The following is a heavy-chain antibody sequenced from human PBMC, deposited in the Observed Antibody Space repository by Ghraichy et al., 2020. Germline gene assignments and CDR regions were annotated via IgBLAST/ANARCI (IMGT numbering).Heavy chain of an antibody. Sequence: SETLSLTCTVSGGSISSSSYYWGWIRQPPGKGLEWIGSIYYSGSTYYNPSLKSRVTISVDTSKNQFSLKLSSVTAADTAVYYCARRTKYYDFCDWGQGTLVTVSS. V-gene: IGHV4-39*01. CDR2: IYYSGST. J-gene: IGHJ4*02. CDR3: ARRTKYYDFCD. CDR1: GGSISSSSYY. D-gene: IGHD3-3*01.